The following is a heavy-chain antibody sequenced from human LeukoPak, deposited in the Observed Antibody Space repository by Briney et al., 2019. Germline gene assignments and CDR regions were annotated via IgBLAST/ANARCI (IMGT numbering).Heavy chain of an antibody. CDR3: ARHSELLNAFDI. CDR2: MYYSGST. D-gene: IGHD1-26*01. Sequence: SQTLSLTCTVAGASISSYYWSWIRQPPGKGLEWIGYMYYSGSTNYNPSLKSRVPISVDTSKNQFYLKLSSVTAADTAAYYCARHSELLNAFDIWGQGTMVTVSS. V-gene: IGHV4-59*08. J-gene: IGHJ3*02. CDR1: GASISSYY.